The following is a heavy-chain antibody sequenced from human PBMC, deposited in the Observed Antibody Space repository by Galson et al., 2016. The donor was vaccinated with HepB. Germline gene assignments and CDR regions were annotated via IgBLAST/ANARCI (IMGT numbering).Heavy chain of an antibody. Sequence: RSLRLSCAASGFTFDDYAMHWVRQAPGKGLEWVSGISWNSGNIDYGDSVKGRFTISRDNAKNSLFLQMNSLRPEDTALYYCAKPIRFLGGFFDLWGQGTMVTVSS. CDR2: ISWNSGNI. CDR1: GFTFDDYA. CDR3: AKPIRFLGGFFDL. D-gene: IGHD3-3*01. V-gene: IGHV3-9*01. J-gene: IGHJ3*01.